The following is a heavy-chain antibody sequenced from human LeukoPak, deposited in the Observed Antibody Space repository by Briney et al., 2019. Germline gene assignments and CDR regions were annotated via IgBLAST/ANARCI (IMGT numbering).Heavy chain of an antibody. CDR1: GFTFSSYA. V-gene: IGHV3-23*01. J-gene: IGHJ4*02. CDR2: ISGIGGST. D-gene: IGHD4-23*01. CDR3: AKSGYKTTVVTVH. Sequence: GGSLRLSCAASGFTFSSYAMSWVRQAPGKGLEWVSAISGIGGSTYYADSVKGRFTISRDNSKNTLYLQMNSLRAEDTAVYYCAKSGYKTTVVTVHWGQGTLVTVSS.